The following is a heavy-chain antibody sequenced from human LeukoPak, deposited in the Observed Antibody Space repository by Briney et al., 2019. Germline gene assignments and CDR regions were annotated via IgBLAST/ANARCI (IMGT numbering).Heavy chain of an antibody. CDR2: IYYSGST. V-gene: IGHV4-59*01. CDR1: GGSISIYY. D-gene: IGHD6-6*01. Sequence: SETLSLTCTVSGGSISIYYWSWIRQPPGKGLELIGYIYYSGSTNYNPSLKSRVTISVDTSKNQFSLKLSSVTAADTAVYYCARGTLGSSSPFDYWGQGTLVTVSS. CDR3: ARGTLGSSSPFDY. J-gene: IGHJ4*02.